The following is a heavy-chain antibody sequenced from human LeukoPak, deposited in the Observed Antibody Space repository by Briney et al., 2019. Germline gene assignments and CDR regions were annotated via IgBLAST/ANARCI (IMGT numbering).Heavy chain of an antibody. CDR3: ARDRYYDSGGPSGY. V-gene: IGHV1-18*01. Sequence: ASVKVSCKASGYTFTSYGISWVRQAPGQGLEWMGWISAYNGNTNYAQKLQGRVTMTTDTSTSTAYMELRSLRSDDTAVYYCARDRYYDSGGPSGYWGQGTLVTVSS. J-gene: IGHJ4*02. CDR1: GYTFTSYG. D-gene: IGHD3-22*01. CDR2: ISAYNGNT.